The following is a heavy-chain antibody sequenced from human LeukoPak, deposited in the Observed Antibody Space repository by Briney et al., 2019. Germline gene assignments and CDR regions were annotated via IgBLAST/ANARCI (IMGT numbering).Heavy chain of an antibody. J-gene: IGHJ4*02. D-gene: IGHD6-13*01. CDR2: IYYSGST. CDR1: GVSISSSSYH. V-gene: IGHV4-61*05. CDR3: ARGSSSWYPAGQFDY. Sequence: KPSETLSLTCTVSGVSISSSSYHWDWIRQPPGKGLEWIGYIYYSGSTNYNPSLKSRVTISVDTSKNQFSLKLSSVAAADTAVYYCARGSSSWYPAGQFDYWGQGTLVTVSS.